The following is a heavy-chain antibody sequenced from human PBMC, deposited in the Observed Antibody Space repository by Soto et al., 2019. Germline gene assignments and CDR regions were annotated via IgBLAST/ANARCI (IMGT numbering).Heavy chain of an antibody. CDR3: AASGAKMSRPFQT. CDR1: GGSFSSTP. Sequence: QVQLVQSGAEVKKPGSSVKVSCKTSGGSFSSTPFAWVRQAPGQGLEWMGSIVPIFDTSHFAQTFQGRATIIVGESTTTVYMELSSLRYDDTAVYYCAASGAKMSRPFQTWGQGTLVIVST. J-gene: IGHJ1*01. V-gene: IGHV1-69*15. D-gene: IGHD3-10*01. CDR2: IVPIFDTS.